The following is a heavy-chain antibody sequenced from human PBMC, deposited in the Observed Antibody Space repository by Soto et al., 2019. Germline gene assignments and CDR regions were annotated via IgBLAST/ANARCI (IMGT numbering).Heavy chain of an antibody. CDR2: LNSDGSFT. D-gene: IGHD4-17*01. J-gene: IGHJ4*02. V-gene: IGHV3-74*01. CDR1: GFTFNTYW. CDR3: TRGIYDYGDYAGFDF. Sequence: EVQLVESGGGLVQPGGSLRLSCAASGFTFNTYWMQWVRQGPGKGPEWVSRLNSDGSFTSYADSVKGRFTVSRDNAKNTLYLQMNSLRVDDTAVYYCTRGIYDYGDYAGFDFWGQGTLVTVSS.